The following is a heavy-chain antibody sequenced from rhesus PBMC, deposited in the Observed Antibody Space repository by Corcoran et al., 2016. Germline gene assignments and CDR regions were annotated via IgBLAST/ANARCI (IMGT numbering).Heavy chain of an antibody. D-gene: IGHD6-31*01. CDR1: GASISSDW. CDR2: INGNTGNT. Sequence: QVQLQESGPGLVKPSETLSLTCTVSGASISSDWWSWVRQPPGKGLAGIGEINGNTGNTNENPSLESRVTISKDAAKKQFSLKLTSVTAADTAVDHCTREKAASIDYWGQGVLVTASS. CDR3: TREKAASIDY. V-gene: IGHV4-80*01. J-gene: IGHJ4*01.